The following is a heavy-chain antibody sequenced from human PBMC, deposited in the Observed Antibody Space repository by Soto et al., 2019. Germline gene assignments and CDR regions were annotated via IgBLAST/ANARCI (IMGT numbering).Heavy chain of an antibody. Sequence: QVQLVESGGGVVQPGRSLRLSCAASGFTFSSYAMHWVRQAPGKGLEWVAVISYDGSNKYYADSVKGRFTISRDNSKNTLYLQMNSLRAEYTAVYYCARDEQWLVGFDYWGQGTLVTVSS. V-gene: IGHV3-30-3*01. J-gene: IGHJ4*02. CDR2: ISYDGSNK. CDR3: ARDEQWLVGFDY. D-gene: IGHD6-19*01. CDR1: GFTFSSYA.